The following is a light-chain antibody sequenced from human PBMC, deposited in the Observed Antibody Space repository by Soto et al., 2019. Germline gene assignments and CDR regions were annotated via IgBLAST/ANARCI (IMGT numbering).Light chain of an antibody. J-gene: IGKJ1*01. CDR3: QQYNSAWT. CDR1: QSVSSW. CDR2: TAS. V-gene: IGKV1-5*03. Sequence: DIQMTQYPSTLYESVGDRVTITCRASQSVSSWLAWYQQKPGKAPNLLISTASNLESVVPSRFSGSGSGSEFTLPSSRLQPDDFAAYYFQQYNSAWTFGQRNTGETK.